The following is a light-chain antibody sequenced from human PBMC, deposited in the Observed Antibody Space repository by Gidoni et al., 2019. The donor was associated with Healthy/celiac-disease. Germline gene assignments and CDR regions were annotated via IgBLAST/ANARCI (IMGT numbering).Light chain of an antibody. V-gene: IGKV1-33*01. CDR3: QQYDNLLGYT. J-gene: IGKJ2*01. CDR2: DAS. Sequence: DIQMTQSPSSLSASVGDRVTITCQASQDISNYLNWYQQKPGKAPKLLIYDASNLETGVPSRFSGSGSGTDFTFTISSLQPEDIATYYCQQYDNLLGYTFGQXTKLEIK. CDR1: QDISNY.